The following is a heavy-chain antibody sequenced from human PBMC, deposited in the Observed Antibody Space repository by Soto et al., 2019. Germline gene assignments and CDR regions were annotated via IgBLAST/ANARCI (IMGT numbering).Heavy chain of an antibody. V-gene: IGHV3-30*18. CDR1: GFTFSSYG. CDR2: ISYDGSNK. D-gene: IGHD2-15*01. J-gene: IGHJ3*02. Sequence: QVQLVESGGGVVQPGRSLRLSCAASGFTFSSYGMHWVRQAPGKGLEWVAVISYDGSNKYYADSVKCRFTISRDNSKNTLYLQMNSLRAEDTAVYYCAKDLPYCSGGSCYSEDAFDIWGQGTMVTVSS. CDR3: AKDLPYCSGGSCYSEDAFDI.